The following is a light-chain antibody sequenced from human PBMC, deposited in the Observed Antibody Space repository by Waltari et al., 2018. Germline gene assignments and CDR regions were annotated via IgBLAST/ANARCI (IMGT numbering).Light chain of an antibody. Sequence: DIVMTPSPLSLPATPGEPASISCRPSQSLLHSNGYNYLDWYLQKPGQSPQLLIYLGSNRASGVPDRFSGSGSGTDFTLKISRVEAEDVGVYYCMQALQTPRLTFGGGTKVEIK. CDR1: QSLLHSNGYNY. V-gene: IGKV2-28*01. CDR2: LGS. J-gene: IGKJ4*01. CDR3: MQALQTPRLT.